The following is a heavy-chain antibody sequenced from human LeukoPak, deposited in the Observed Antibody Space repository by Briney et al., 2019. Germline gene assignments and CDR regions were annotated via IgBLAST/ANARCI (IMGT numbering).Heavy chain of an antibody. Sequence: GGSLRLSCAASGFTFSNYWMHWVRQAPGKGLVWVSRINTDGSSTSYADSVKGRFTISRDNAKNSLYLQMNSLRAEDTALYYCARDRGEIVLDYWGQGTLVTVSS. CDR3: ARDRGEIVLDY. V-gene: IGHV3-74*01. D-gene: IGHD3-16*02. CDR1: GFTFSNYW. J-gene: IGHJ4*02. CDR2: INTDGSST.